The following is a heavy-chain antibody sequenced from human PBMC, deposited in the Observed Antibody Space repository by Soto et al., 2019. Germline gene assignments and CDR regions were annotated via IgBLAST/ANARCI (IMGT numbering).Heavy chain of an antibody. CDR1: GFTFSSYA. CDR2: INSAGST. Sequence: EVQLLESGGDLVLPGGSLRLSCAASGFTFSSYAMSWVRQAPGKGLEWVSTINSAGSTFYADSVKGRFSITRGNSKNTLYLQMNNLRAEDTAGYYCANRSPYYFDYWGQGTLVTVSS. V-gene: IGHV3-23*01. J-gene: IGHJ4*02. CDR3: ANRSPYYFDY.